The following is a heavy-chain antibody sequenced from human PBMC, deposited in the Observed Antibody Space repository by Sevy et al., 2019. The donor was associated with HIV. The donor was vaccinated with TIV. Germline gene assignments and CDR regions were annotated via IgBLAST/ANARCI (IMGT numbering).Heavy chain of an antibody. Sequence: ASVKVSCKVSGSTLSRLSMHWVRQVPGKGLVWMGSFDPEDGETIYARKFQGRVSMTEDTSTDTAYMELSSLRSEDTAVYYCATTKDYYESYGSPFDYWGQGTLVTVSS. CDR3: ATTKDYYESYGSPFDY. CDR1: GSTLSRLS. D-gene: IGHD3-22*01. J-gene: IGHJ4*02. V-gene: IGHV1-24*01. CDR2: FDPEDGET.